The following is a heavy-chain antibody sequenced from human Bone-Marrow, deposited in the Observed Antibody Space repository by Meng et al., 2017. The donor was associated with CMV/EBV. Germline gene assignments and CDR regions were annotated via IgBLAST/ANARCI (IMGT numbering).Heavy chain of an antibody. J-gene: IGHJ5*02. CDR1: GFTFSSYA. CDR3: ARGEQISRS. D-gene: IGHD1/OR15-1a*01. Sequence: GESLRLSCAASGFTFSSYAMHWVRQAPGKGLEWVAVISYDGSSKYYADSVKGRFTISRDNSRNTLYLQMNSLRAEDTAVYYCARGEQISRSWGQGTRVTVSS. CDR2: ISYDGSSK. V-gene: IGHV3-30-3*01.